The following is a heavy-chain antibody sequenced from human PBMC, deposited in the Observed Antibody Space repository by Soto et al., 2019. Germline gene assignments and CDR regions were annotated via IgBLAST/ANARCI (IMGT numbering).Heavy chain of an antibody. CDR1: GFTLSDYA. V-gene: IGHV3-23*01. D-gene: IGHD7-27*01. CDR2: ISGSGDST. J-gene: IGHJ6*02. CDR3: AKDFLPDWGQDYYYGMDV. Sequence: HPGGSLRLSCAASGFTLSDYAMTWVRQGPGKGLEWVSAISGSGDSTYYTDSVKDRFTISRDNSKNTLYLEMNGLRAEDTAVYYCAKDFLPDWGQDYYYGMDVWGQGTTVTVSS.